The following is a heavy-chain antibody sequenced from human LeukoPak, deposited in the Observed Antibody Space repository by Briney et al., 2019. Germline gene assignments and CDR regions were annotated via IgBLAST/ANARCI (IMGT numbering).Heavy chain of an antibody. CDR1: GFTFSSYA. J-gene: IGHJ4*02. D-gene: IGHD3-16*01. CDR2: ISYDGSNK. CDR3: VKRGINFYDY. Sequence: GRSLRLSCAASGFTFSSYAMHWVRQAPGKGLEWVAVISYDGSNKYYADSVKGRFTISRDNSRNTLYLQMSSLRTEDTAVYYCVKRGINFYDYWGQGTLVTVSS. V-gene: IGHV3-30-3*02.